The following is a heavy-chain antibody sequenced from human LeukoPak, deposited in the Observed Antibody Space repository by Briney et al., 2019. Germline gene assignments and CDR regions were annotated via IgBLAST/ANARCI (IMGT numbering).Heavy chain of an antibody. V-gene: IGHV3-23*01. J-gene: IGHJ4*02. CDR3: AKGGCSSTSCYDFDY. D-gene: IGHD2-2*01. CDR2: ISGGGGST. CDR1: GFTFSSYA. Sequence: QPGGSLRLSCAASGFTFSSYAMSWVRQAPGKGLEWVSDISGGGGSTYYADSVKGRFTISRENSKNTLYLQMNSLRAEDTAVYYCAKGGCSSTSCYDFDYWGQGTLVTVSS.